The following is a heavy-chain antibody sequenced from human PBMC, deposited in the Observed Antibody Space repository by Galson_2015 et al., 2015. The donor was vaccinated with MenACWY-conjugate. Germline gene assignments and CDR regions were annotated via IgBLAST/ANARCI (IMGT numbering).Heavy chain of an antibody. CDR1: GYTFTHYY. CDR2: SNPNSGGT. Sequence: SVKVSCKASGYTFTHYYIHWVRQAPGQGLEWMGRSNPNSGGTDSAQKFQGRVTMTTDTSISTAYMELRRLRSDDTAVYYCAILGFPRDLWGQGTLVTVSS. J-gene: IGHJ5*02. D-gene: IGHD2/OR15-2a*01. CDR3: AILGFPRDL. V-gene: IGHV1-2*06.